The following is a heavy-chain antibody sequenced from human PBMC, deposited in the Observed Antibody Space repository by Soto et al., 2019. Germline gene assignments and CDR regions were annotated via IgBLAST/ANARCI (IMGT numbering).Heavy chain of an antibody. V-gene: IGHV3-23*01. J-gene: IGHJ4*02. D-gene: IGHD3-10*01. CDR3: AKGGAHYFFDF. CDR1: GFTFSSYA. CDR2: ISDSGDKT. Sequence: GGSLRLSCAASGFTFSSYAMSWVRQAPGKGLEWVSTISDSGDKTYYTDSVKGRFTISRDSSENTLYLQMNSLRAEDTAVYYCAKGGAHYFFDFWGQGTLVTVSS.